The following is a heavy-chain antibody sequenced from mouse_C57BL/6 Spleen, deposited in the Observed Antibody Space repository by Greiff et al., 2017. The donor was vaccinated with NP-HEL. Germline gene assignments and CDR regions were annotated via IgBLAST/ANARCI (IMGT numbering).Heavy chain of an antibody. V-gene: IGHV1-52*01. CDR3: ARGGYDGYYVPFAY. CDR1: GYTFTSYW. J-gene: IGHJ3*01. Sequence: QVQLKQPGAELVRPGSSVKLSCKASGYTFTSYWMHWVKQRPIQGLEWIGNIDPSDSETHYNQKFKDKATLTVDKSSSTAYMQLSSLTSEDSAVYSWARGGYDGYYVPFAYWGQGTLVTVSA. CDR2: IDPSDSET. D-gene: IGHD2-3*01.